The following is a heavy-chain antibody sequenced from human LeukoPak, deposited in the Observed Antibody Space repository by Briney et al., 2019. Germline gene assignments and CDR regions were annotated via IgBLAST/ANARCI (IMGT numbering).Heavy chain of an antibody. V-gene: IGHV3-30*02. Sequence: PGGSLRLSCAASGFTFSSYGMHWVRQAPGKGLEWVAFIRYDGSNKYYADSVKGRFIISRDNSKNTLYLQMNSLRAEDTAVYYCAKDSACPIFSGCDYYDSSGYSDWGQGTLVTVSS. CDR3: AKDSACPIFSGCDYYDSSGYSD. J-gene: IGHJ4*02. CDR1: GFTFSSYG. CDR2: IRYDGSNK. D-gene: IGHD3-22*01.